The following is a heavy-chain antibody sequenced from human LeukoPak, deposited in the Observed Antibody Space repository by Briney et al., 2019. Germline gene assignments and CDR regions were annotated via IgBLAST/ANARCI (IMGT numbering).Heavy chain of an antibody. Sequence: GGSLRLSCAASGFTFNNYAMSWVRQPPGKGLEWVSAVNGDGDSTYYADSVKGRFTVSRDNSKNTLSLQMNSLRAEDTAVYYCARDIRLELPGDYWGQGTLVTVSS. D-gene: IGHD1-26*01. V-gene: IGHV3-23*01. CDR2: VNGDGDST. J-gene: IGHJ4*02. CDR1: GFTFNNYA. CDR3: ARDIRLELPGDY.